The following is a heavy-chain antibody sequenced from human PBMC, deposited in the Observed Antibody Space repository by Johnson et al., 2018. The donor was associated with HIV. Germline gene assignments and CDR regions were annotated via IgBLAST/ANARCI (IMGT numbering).Heavy chain of an antibody. CDR1: GFTLSIYG. CDR2: ISYDGSNK. V-gene: IGHV3-30*18. CDR3: ANNLQQLATKDAFDI. D-gene: IGHD6-13*01. Sequence: QVQLVESGGGVVQPGGSLRLSCAASGFTLSIYGMHWVRQAPGKGLEWVAVISYDGSNKYYADSVKGRFTISRDNSKNTLYLQMNSLRAEDTAVYYCANNLQQLATKDAFDIWGQGTKVTVSS. J-gene: IGHJ3*02.